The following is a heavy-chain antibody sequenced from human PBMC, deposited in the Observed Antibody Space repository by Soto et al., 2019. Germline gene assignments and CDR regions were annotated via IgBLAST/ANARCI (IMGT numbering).Heavy chain of an antibody. Sequence: GGSLRLSCAASGFTFDDYHMHWVRQSPGKGLEWVAGISWNSGTIGYADSVMARFTISRDNAKNSLYLQMNSLRPEDTALYYCAKDYSGKGSYYHYYGMDVWGQGTTVTVSS. J-gene: IGHJ6*02. CDR1: GFTFDDYH. CDR2: ISWNSGTI. D-gene: IGHD1-26*01. CDR3: AKDYSGKGSYYHYYGMDV. V-gene: IGHV3-9*01.